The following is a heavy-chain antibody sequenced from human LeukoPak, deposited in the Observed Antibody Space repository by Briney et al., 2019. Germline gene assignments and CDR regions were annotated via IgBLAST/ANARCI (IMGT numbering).Heavy chain of an antibody. CDR2: ISAYNGNT. Sequence: ASVKVSCKASGYTFTSYGTSWVRQAPGQGLEWMGWISAYNGNTKYATKLKGRATLTTDTSTSTAYMELRSLRSDDTAVYYCARQPFRYGSGSYYPYYFDYWGQGTLVTVSS. J-gene: IGHJ4*02. CDR1: GYTFTSYG. V-gene: IGHV1-18*01. CDR3: ARQPFRYGSGSYYPYYFDY. D-gene: IGHD3-10*01.